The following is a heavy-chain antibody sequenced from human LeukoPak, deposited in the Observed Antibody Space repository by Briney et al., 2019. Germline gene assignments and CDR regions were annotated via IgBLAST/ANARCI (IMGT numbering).Heavy chain of an antibody. CDR2: ISDSGDSE. Sequence: PGGSLRLSCAASGFTFSSYAMSWVRQAPGKGLEWVSSISDSGDSEFYADSVKGRFTMSRDNSKDTLYLHMSSLRAEDTAVYDCANGNYWGQGTRVSVSS. V-gene: IGHV3-23*01. CDR1: GFTFSSYA. CDR3: ANGNY. J-gene: IGHJ4*02.